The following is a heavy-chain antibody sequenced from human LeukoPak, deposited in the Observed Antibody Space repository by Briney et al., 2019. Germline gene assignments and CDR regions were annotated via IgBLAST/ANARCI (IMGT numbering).Heavy chain of an antibody. CDR2: ISSSSSYI. J-gene: IGHJ4*02. D-gene: IGHD3-3*01. Sequence: GGSLRLSCAASGFTVSSNYMSWVRQAPGKGLEWVSSISSSSSYIYYADSVKGRFTISRDNAKNSLYLQMNSLRAEDTAVYYCARDGDFWSGYSELDYWGQGTLVTVSS. V-gene: IGHV3-21*01. CDR3: ARDGDFWSGYSELDY. CDR1: GFTVSSNY.